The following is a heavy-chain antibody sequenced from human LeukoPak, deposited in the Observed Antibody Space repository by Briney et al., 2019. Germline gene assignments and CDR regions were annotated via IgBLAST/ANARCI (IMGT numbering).Heavy chain of an antibody. V-gene: IGHV1-8*01. CDR1: GYTFTSYD. CDR3: ARAFTVQQLGRLGAFDP. Sequence: ASVKVSCKASGYTFTSYDINWARQATGQGLEWMGWMNPNSGNTGYAQKFQGRVTMIRNTSISTAYMELSSLRSEDTAVYYCARAFTVQQLGRLGAFDPWGQGTLVTVSS. CDR2: MNPNSGNT. J-gene: IGHJ5*02. D-gene: IGHD6-13*01.